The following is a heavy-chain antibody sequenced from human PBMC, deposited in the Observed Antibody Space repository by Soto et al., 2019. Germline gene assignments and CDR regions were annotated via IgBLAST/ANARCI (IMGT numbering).Heavy chain of an antibody. D-gene: IGHD2-2*01. J-gene: IGHJ4*02. CDR1: GGSFSGYY. CDR2: INHSGST. CDR3: ARANPVYAVV. V-gene: IGHV4-34*01. Sequence: SETLSLTCAVYGGSFSGYYWSWIRQPPGKGLEWIGEINHSGSTNYNPSLKSRVTISVDRSKNQFSLKLSSVTAADTAVYYCARANPVYAVVWGQGTLVTVSS.